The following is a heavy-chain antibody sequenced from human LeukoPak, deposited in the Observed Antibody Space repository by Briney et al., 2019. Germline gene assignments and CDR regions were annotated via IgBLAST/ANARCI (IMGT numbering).Heavy chain of an antibody. V-gene: IGHV4-59*01. CDR1: GDSINTYY. CDR3: ARAVGGDGSGSL. J-gene: IGHJ4*02. D-gene: IGHD3-10*01. CDR2: IYYRVTS. Sequence: SETPSLTCTVSGDSINTYYWSWIRQPPGKGLEWIGYIYYRVTSDYNPSLKSRVTTSVDMSTSQISLKLSSVTAADTAVYYCARAVGGDGSGSLWGPGTLVTVSS.